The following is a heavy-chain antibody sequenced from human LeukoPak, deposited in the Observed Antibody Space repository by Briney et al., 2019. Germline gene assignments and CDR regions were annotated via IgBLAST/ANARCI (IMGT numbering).Heavy chain of an antibody. CDR3: ARVRLRLGELSLIDY. CDR2: ISAYNGNT. V-gene: IGHV1-18*01. CDR1: GYTFTSYG. J-gene: IGHJ4*02. D-gene: IGHD3-16*02. Sequence: ASVKVSCKASGYTFTSYGISWVRQAPGQGLEWMGWISAYNGNTNYAQKLQGRVTMTTDTSTSTAYMELRSLRSDDTAVYYCARVRLRLGELSLIDYWGQGTLVTVSS.